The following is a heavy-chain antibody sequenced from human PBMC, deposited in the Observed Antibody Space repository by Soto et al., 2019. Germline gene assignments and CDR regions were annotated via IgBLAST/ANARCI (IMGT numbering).Heavy chain of an antibody. D-gene: IGHD5-18*01. CDR1: GFTFSDYT. J-gene: IGHJ2*01. CDR2: INSDGSIT. V-gene: IGHV3-NL1*01. Sequence: PGGSLRLSCVASGFTFSDYTLNWVRQTPGKGLEWVSSINSDGSITFYADSVKGRFTISRDNSKNTLYLQMNSLRAEDTAVYYCARDPLWGTAMVLWYFDLWGRGTLVTVSS. CDR3: ARDPLWGTAMVLWYFDL.